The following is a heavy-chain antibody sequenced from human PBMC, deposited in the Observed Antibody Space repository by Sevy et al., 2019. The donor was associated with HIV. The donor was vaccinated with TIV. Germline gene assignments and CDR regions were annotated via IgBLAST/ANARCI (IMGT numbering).Heavy chain of an antibody. D-gene: IGHD2-21*02. CDR1: GFTFDDYG. CDR2: IIWNCGSK. Sequence: GGSLRLSCVASGFTFDDYGMSWVRQVPGKGLEWVSSIIWNCGSKTYADTVKGRFIISRDNGKNSLYLQMNSLGAEDTALYFCAREKSCGGACYHFDYWGQGTLVTVSS. J-gene: IGHJ4*02. V-gene: IGHV3-20*04. CDR3: AREKSCGGACYHFDY.